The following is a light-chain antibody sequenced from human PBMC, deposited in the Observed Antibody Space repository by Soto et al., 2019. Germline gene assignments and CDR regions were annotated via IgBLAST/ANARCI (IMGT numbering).Light chain of an antibody. V-gene: IGKV3D-20*02. J-gene: IGKJ5*01. Sequence: DIVLPPSPGTLSLSPGSRSTLSGRASQSVSSSYLAWYQQKPAQAPRLLLYDASNRATGIPARFSGSGSGTDFTLTIDKLQPEDFAIYYCQQRNNWPPITFGQGTRVEIK. CDR3: QQRNNWPPIT. CDR2: DAS. CDR1: QSVSSSY.